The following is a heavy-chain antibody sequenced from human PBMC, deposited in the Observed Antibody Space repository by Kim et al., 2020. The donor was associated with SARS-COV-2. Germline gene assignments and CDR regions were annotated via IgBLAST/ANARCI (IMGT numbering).Heavy chain of an antibody. CDR3: ARAAYYYGSGSDFDY. V-gene: IGHV3-30*01. D-gene: IGHD3-10*01. J-gene: IGHJ4*02. Sequence: ADDVKGRFTISRDKAKNTLYLQMNSLRAEDTAVYYCARAAYYYGSGSDFDYWGQGTLVTVSS.